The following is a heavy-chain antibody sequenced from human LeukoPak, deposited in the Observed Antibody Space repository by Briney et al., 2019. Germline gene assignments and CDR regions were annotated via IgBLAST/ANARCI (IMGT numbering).Heavy chain of an antibody. CDR2: INANSGDT. J-gene: IGHJ4*02. CDR3: AREISGYSDY. Sequence: ASVKASCKASGYTFTGYYMHWVRQAPGHGLEWMGWINANSGDTKYAQKFQGRVTMTRDTSISTAYMELSRLRSDDTAMYYCAREISGYSDYWGQGTLVTVSS. V-gene: IGHV1-2*02. CDR1: GYTFTGYY. D-gene: IGHD3-22*01.